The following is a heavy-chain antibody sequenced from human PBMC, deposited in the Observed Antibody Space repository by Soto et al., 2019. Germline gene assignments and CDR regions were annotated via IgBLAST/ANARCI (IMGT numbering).Heavy chain of an antibody. CDR1: GGTFSSYA. Sequence: QVQLVQSGAEVKKPGSSVKVSCKASGGTFSSYAISWVRQAPGQGLEWMGGIIPIFGTANYAQKFQGRVTITADESTRTVYMERSSLRYEDTPVYYCARERRVYYDSRGYRTRSSDREYWGRGTLVTVSS. CDR3: ARERRVYYDSRGYRTRSSDREY. CDR2: IIPIFGTA. V-gene: IGHV1-69*01. D-gene: IGHD3-22*01. J-gene: IGHJ4*02.